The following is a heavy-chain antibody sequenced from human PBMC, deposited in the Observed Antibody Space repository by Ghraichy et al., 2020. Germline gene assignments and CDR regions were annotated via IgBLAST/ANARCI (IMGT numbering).Heavy chain of an antibody. CDR2: IYYSGGT. Sequence: SETLSLTCTVSGDSISSAAYYWAWIRQPPGKELEWIGNIYYSGGTYYKPSLKSRVTISIDTSKNQFSLQLRFVTGADTALYYFARHSMFADSYSYYFDSWGQGTLVTVSS. CDR3: ARHSMFADSYSYYFDS. J-gene: IGHJ4*02. CDR1: GDSISSAAYY. V-gene: IGHV4-39*01. D-gene: IGHD3-10*02.